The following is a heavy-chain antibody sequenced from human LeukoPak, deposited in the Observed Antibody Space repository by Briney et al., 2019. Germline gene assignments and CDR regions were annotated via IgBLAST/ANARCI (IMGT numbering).Heavy chain of an antibody. J-gene: IGHJ1*01. CDR1: GGSISSSSYY. CDR2: IYYSGST. Sequence: PSETLSLTCTVSGGSISSSSYYWGWIRQPPGKGLEWIGSIYYSGSTYYNPSLKSRVTISVDTSKNQFSLKLSSVTAADTAVYYCARSIIRLRYFQHWGQGTLVTVSS. V-gene: IGHV4-39*01. D-gene: IGHD3-3*01. CDR3: ARSIIRLRYFQH.